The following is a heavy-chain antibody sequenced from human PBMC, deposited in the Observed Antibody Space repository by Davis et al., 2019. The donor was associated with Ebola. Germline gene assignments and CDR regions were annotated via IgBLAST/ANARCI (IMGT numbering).Heavy chain of an antibody. Sequence: SETLSLTCTVSGGSIISSSSYWGWIRQPPRKGLEWIGSIYYSGITYYNPSLKSRVTISVDTSKNQFSLKLSSVTAADTAVYYCARGAGTYYYDSSGYYGFRVYGMDVWGKGTTVTVSS. D-gene: IGHD3-22*01. CDR2: IYYSGIT. V-gene: IGHV4-39*07. CDR3: ARGAGTYYYDSSGYYGFRVYGMDV. CDR1: GGSIISSSSY. J-gene: IGHJ6*04.